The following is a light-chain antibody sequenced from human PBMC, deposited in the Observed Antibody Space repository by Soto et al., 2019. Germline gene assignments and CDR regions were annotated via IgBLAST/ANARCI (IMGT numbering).Light chain of an antibody. V-gene: IGKV3-20*01. J-gene: IGKJ3*01. CDR1: QSVSSSY. Sequence: EIVLTQSPGTLSLSPGERATLSCRASQSVSSSYLAWYQQKPGQAPRLLIYGASTRATGIPDRFSGSGSGTXXTXXIXRLEPEDYXXXXXQQYGSSFTFGPGTKVDIK. CDR3: QQYGSSFT. CDR2: GAS.